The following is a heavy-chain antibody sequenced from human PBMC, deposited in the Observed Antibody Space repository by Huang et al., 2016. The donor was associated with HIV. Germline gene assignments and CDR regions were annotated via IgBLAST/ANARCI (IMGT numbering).Heavy chain of an antibody. V-gene: IGHV3-30*04. CDR3: ARSAVPGDGDWFDP. J-gene: IGHJ5*02. Sequence: QVQLVESGGGLVQPGRSLRLSCAASGFTCTNYAIHWVPQAPGRGLGWVACISYDGRNKFYADSVKGRFTISRDNSKSTLYLRMNSLRVDDTALYYCARSAVPGDGDWFDPWGQGTLVTVSS. D-gene: IGHD6-19*01. CDR2: ISYDGRNK. CDR1: GFTCTNYA.